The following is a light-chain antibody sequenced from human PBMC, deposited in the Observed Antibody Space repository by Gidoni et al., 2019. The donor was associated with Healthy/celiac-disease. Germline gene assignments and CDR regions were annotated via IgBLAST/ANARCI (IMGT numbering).Light chain of an antibody. CDR3: QQRSNWPPLFT. V-gene: IGKV3-11*01. J-gene: IGKJ3*01. CDR1: QSVSSY. Sequence: EIVLTQSPATLSLSPGERATLSSRASQSVSSYLAWYQQKPGQAPRLLIYDASNRATGIPARFSGSGSGTDFTLTISSLEPEDFAVYYCQQRSNWPPLFTFXPXTKVXIK. CDR2: DAS.